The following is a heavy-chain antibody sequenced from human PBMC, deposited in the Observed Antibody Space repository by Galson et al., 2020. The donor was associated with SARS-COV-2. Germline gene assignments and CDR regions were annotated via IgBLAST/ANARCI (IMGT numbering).Heavy chain of an antibody. V-gene: IGHV4-59*01. J-gene: IGHJ6*02. Sequence: SETLSLTCTVSGYFISGYYWSWIRQPPGRGLEWIGYIYYSRITNYNPSLKSRVTISLDTSKHQFSLNLSSVTAADTAVYYCARDGCSSPSCDSDYYYGLDVWGQGTTVTVSS. CDR1: GYFISGYY. CDR3: ARDGCSSPSCDSDYYYGLDV. CDR2: IYYSRIT. D-gene: IGHD2-2*01.